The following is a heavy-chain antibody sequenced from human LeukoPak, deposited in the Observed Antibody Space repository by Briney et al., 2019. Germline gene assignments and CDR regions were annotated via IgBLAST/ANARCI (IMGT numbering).Heavy chain of an antibody. CDR3: ARADGTNSGTNAFDV. V-gene: IGHV1-18*01. D-gene: IGHD4-23*01. CDR2: ISTYTGRA. CDR1: GYKFNVYD. J-gene: IGHJ3*01. Sequence: SVTVSCKTSGYKFNVYDILWVRQAPGHGLDYVGWISTYTGRANYAQKFQGRVSIVTDTSTTTAYLELTNLTSSDTGLYYCARADGTNSGTNAFDVWGLGTLVTVAS.